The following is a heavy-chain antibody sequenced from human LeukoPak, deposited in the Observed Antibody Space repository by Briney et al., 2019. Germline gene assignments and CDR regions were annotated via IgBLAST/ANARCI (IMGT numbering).Heavy chain of an antibody. CDR2: EWWGGCST. CDR1: GFPLEDYA. Sequence: GGSLSLSCAASGFPLEDYAMHWLRQSPGKAVEGLSHEWWGGCSTYYADSVKGRFTISRDNSKNSLYLQMNSLRAEDTALYYCAKDIRGYCSGGSCSVFDYWGQGTLVTVSS. D-gene: IGHD2-15*01. CDR3: AKDIRGYCSGGSCSVFDY. V-gene: IGHV3-43D*03. J-gene: IGHJ4*02.